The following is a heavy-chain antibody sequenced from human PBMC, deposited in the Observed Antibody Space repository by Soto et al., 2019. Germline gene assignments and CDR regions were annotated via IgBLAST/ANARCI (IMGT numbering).Heavy chain of an antibody. CDR1: GFSFSTRGMC. Sequence: GPTLVNPTQTLTLTCTFSGFSFSTRGMCVSWIRQPPGKALEWLALIDWDDDKNYSRSLKTRLSISKDTSENQVVLTMTNMDPVDTATYYCARLPNFYGSGSYGYYYYGMDVWGQGTTVTVSS. D-gene: IGHD3-10*01. J-gene: IGHJ6*02. CDR3: ARLPNFYGSGSYGYYYYGMDV. V-gene: IGHV2-70*01. CDR2: IDWDDDK.